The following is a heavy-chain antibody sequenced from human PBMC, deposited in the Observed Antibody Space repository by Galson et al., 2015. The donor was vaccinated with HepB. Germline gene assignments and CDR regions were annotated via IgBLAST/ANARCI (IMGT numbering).Heavy chain of an antibody. Sequence: SVKVSCKASGYTFTRYHIHWVRQAPGQGLEWMGIINPSGGGTTYAQKFQGRVSMTSDTSKNQFSLKLSSVTAADTAVYYCARDSVYDAFDIWGQGTMVTVSS. CDR1: GYTFTRYH. D-gene: IGHD5/OR15-5a*01. V-gene: IGHV1-46*01. CDR3: ARDSVYDAFDI. J-gene: IGHJ3*02. CDR2: INPSGGGT.